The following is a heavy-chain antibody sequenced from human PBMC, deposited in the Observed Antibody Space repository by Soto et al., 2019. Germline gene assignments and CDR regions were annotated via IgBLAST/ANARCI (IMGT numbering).Heavy chain of an antibody. D-gene: IGHD3-22*01. CDR3: ARDDAYEANAFDY. V-gene: IGHV3-33*01. Sequence: GGSLRLSCAASGFTFSRYGMHWVRQAPGKGLEWVALIWNDGIRKVYVDSVKGRFTISRDNSKNTLDLQMNSLRAEDTAVYYCARDDAYEANAFDYWGPGTRVTVSS. J-gene: IGHJ4*02. CDR1: GFTFSRYG. CDR2: IWNDGIRK.